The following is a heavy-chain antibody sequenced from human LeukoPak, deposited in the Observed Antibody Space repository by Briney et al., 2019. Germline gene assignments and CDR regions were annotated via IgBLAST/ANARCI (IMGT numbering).Heavy chain of an antibody. D-gene: IGHD1-26*01. V-gene: IGHV3-30*02. Sequence: GGSLRLSCAASGFTFSNFGMHWVRQAPGKGLEWVALIRYDGSNKYYADSVKGRFTISRDNSKNTLYLQMSSLRPEDTAVYSCAKTTIVGATVDAFDIWGQGTMVTVSS. CDR1: GFTFSNFG. CDR2: IRYDGSNK. CDR3: AKTTIVGATVDAFDI. J-gene: IGHJ3*02.